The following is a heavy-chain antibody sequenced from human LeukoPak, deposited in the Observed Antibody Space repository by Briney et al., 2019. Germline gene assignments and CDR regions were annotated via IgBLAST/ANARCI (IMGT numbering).Heavy chain of an antibody. CDR2: INHSGST. CDR1: GGSFSGYY. D-gene: IGHD5-24*01. V-gene: IGHV4-34*01. Sequence: SETLSLTCAVYGGSFSGYYWSWIRQPPGKGLEWIGEINHSGSTNYNPSLKSRVTISVDTSKSQFSLRLNSVTAADTAVYFCARSVSREGHNFIAYYFDYWSQGTLVTVSS. CDR3: ARSVSREGHNFIAYYFDY. J-gene: IGHJ4*02.